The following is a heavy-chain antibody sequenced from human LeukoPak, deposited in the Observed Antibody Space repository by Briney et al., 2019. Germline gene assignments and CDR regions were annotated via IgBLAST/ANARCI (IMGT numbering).Heavy chain of an antibody. D-gene: IGHD3-16*01. CDR2: IYTSGIT. V-gene: IGHV4-4*07. J-gene: IGHJ4*02. Sequence: SETLSLTCAVSGASISTYYWSWIRLPAGKGLEWIGRIYTSGITIYNPSLNSRVTISVDKSTNQFSLELSSVTAADTAVYYCARDYTPGWGTYFDNWGQGILVTVSS. CDR1: GASISTYY. CDR3: ARDYTPGWGTYFDN.